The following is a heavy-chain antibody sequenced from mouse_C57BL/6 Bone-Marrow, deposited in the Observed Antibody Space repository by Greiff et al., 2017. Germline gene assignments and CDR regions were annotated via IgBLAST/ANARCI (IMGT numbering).Heavy chain of an antibody. J-gene: IGHJ2*01. CDR1: GYTFTSYW. V-gene: IGHV1-61*01. Sequence: QVQLQQPGAELVRPGSSVKLSCKASGYTFTSYWMDWVKQRPGQGLEWIGNIYPSDSETHYNQKFKDKATLTVDKSSSTAYMQLSSLTSEDSAVYYCARQGITTVVPDYWGQGTTLTVSS. D-gene: IGHD1-1*01. CDR2: IYPSDSET. CDR3: ARQGITTVVPDY.